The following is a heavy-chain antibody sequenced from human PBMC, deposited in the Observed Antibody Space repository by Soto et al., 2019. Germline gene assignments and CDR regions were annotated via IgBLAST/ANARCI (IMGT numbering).Heavy chain of an antibody. CDR1: GGSISSSSYY. D-gene: IGHD3-3*01. Sequence: SETLSLTCTVSGGSISSSSYYWGWIRQPPGKGLEWIGSIYYSGSTYYNPSLKSRVTISVDTSKNQFSLKLSSVTAAVTAVYYCARIEAYYDFWSGYYLARTPDYWGQGTLVTVSS. CDR3: ARIEAYYDFWSGYYLARTPDY. CDR2: IYYSGST. V-gene: IGHV4-39*01. J-gene: IGHJ4*02.